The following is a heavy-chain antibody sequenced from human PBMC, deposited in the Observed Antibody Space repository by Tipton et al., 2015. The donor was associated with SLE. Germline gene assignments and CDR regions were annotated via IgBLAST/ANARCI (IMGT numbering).Heavy chain of an antibody. J-gene: IGHJ6*02. CDR1: GGSISSSTYY. Sequence: TLSLTCTVSGGSISSSTYYWSWIRQHSGKGLEWIGYIDYSGSTYYNPSLKSRVTISVDTSKNQFSLKLSSVTAADTAVYYCARRGGWAHYYYYGMDVWGQGTLVTVSS. V-gene: IGHV4-31*03. D-gene: IGHD6-19*01. CDR3: ARRGGWAHYYYYGMDV. CDR2: IDYSGST.